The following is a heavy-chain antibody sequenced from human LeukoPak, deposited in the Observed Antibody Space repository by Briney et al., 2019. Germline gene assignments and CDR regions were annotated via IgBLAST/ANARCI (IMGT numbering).Heavy chain of an antibody. D-gene: IGHD2-2*01. Sequence: GGSLRLSCAASGFTFSSYSMNWVGQAPGKGLEGVSSISSSSSYIYYADSVKGRFTISRDNAKNSLYLQMNSLRAEDTAVYYCSREVDCSSTSCYALWFDPWGQGTLVTVSS. CDR1: GFTFSSYS. CDR3: SREVDCSSTSCYALWFDP. CDR2: ISSSSSYI. V-gene: IGHV3-21*01. J-gene: IGHJ5*02.